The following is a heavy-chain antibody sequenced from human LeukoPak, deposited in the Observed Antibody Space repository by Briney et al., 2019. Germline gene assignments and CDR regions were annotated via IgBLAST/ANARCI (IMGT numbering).Heavy chain of an antibody. V-gene: IGHV4-59*08. J-gene: IGHJ4*02. Sequence: SETLSLTCTVSGDSLSSHYWSWIRQPPGKGMEWIGYIYGSGSTHYDPSLRGRVTISEDTSKNQFSLKLTSVTAADTAVYYCARNVGWYSHDSWGQGTLVTVSS. CDR2: IYGSGST. D-gene: IGHD6-19*01. CDR3: ARNVGWYSHDS. CDR1: GDSLSSHY.